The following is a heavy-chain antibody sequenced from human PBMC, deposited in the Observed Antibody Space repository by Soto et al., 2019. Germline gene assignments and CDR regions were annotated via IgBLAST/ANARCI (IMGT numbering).Heavy chain of an antibody. CDR2: IIPIFGTA. J-gene: IGHJ6*02. V-gene: IGHV1-69*01. CDR3: ARVRYYGSGSYYDYYYGMDV. D-gene: IGHD3-10*01. Sequence: QVQLVQSGAEVQKPGSSVKVSCKASVGTFSSYAISWVRQAPGQGLEWMGGIIPIFGTANYAQKFQGRVTITADESTSTAYMELSSLRSEDTAVYYCARVRYYGSGSYYDYYYGMDVWGQGTTVTVSS. CDR1: VGTFSSYA.